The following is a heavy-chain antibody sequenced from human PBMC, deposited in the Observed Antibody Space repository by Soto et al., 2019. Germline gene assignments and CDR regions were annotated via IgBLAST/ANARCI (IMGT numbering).Heavy chain of an antibody. CDR2: IDPSDSYT. CDR3: ARQYYDDISCIFYYYGMDV. CDR1: GYSFTSYW. D-gene: IGHD3-16*01. Sequence: PGESLKISCKGSGYSFTSYWISWVRQMPGKGLEWMGRIDPSDSYTNYSPSFQGHVTISADKSISTAYLQWSSLKASDTAMYYCARQYYDDISCIFYYYGMDVWGQGTTVTVSS. V-gene: IGHV5-10-1*01. J-gene: IGHJ6*02.